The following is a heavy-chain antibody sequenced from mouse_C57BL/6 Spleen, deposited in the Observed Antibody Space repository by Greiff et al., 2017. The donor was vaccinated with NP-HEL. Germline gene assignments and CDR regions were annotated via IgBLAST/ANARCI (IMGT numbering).Heavy chain of an antibody. CDR3: ARVELLRTMDY. D-gene: IGHD1-1*01. V-gene: IGHV1-42*01. Sequence: EVQLVESGPELVKPGASVKISCKASGYSFTGYYMNWVKQSPEKSLEGIGEINPSTGGTTYNQKFKAKATLTVDKSSSTAYMQLKSLTSEDSAVYYCARVELLRTMDYWGQGTSVTVSS. J-gene: IGHJ4*01. CDR1: GYSFTGYY. CDR2: INPSTGGT.